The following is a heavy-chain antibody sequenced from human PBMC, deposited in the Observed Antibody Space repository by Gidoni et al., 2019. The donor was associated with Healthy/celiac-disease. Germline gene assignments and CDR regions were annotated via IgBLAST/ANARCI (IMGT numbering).Heavy chain of an antibody. J-gene: IGHJ5*02. CDR1: GFTFSSYS. D-gene: IGHD2-15*01. CDR2: ISSSSRTI. Sequence: EVQLVESGGGLVQPGGSLRLSCAAPGFTFSSYSMKWLRQAPGNGLDWVSYISSSSRTIYYADSVKGRFTISRDNAKNSLYLQMNSLRAEDTAVYYCARDLGYCSGGSCLKPGLFDPWGQGTLVTVSS. V-gene: IGHV3-48*01. CDR3: ARDLGYCSGGSCLKPGLFDP.